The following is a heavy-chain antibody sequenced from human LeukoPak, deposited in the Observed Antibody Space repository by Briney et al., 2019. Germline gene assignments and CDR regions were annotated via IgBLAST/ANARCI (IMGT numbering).Heavy chain of an antibody. V-gene: IGHV3-23*01. D-gene: IGHD2/OR15-2a*01. Sequence: GGSLRLSCAVSGFTFNEYVMSWVRQAPGSGLEWVSAVSSSGFSTYYADSVKGRFTISRDNFMNTLYLQLNSLRGEDTAVYYCVEEADNSGTYYMDVWGKGTTVTASS. J-gene: IGHJ6*03. CDR1: GFTFNEYV. CDR3: VEEADNSGTYYMDV. CDR2: VSSSGFST.